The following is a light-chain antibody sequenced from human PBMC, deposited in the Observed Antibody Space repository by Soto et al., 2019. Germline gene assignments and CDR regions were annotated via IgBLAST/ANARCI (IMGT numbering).Light chain of an antibody. CDR1: SSGIRDYNY. CDR3: SSKSADV. Sequence: QSVLTPPASMSGSPGESITISFTGTSSGIRDYNYVSWYQQLPGNAPKLIMYEVSNLPSGKSNRISSSKSGNTDSLTISGLQAEDEADCFGSSKSADVCGTGTKVPV. V-gene: IGLV2-14*01. CDR2: EVS. J-gene: IGLJ1*01.